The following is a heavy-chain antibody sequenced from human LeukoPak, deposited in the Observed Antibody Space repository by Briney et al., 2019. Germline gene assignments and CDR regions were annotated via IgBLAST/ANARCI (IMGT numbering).Heavy chain of an antibody. Sequence: SETLSLTCTVSGGSVSSSGFYWAWIRQPPGKGLEWIGTIYYSGGTYYNSSLKSRLTISIDTSNNQFSLNLNSVTAAGTAVYYCARRTGSHLPNWFDPWGQGTLVTVSS. V-gene: IGHV4-39*01. CDR2: IYYSGGT. CDR1: GGSVSSSGFY. D-gene: IGHD3-10*01. J-gene: IGHJ5*02. CDR3: ARRTGSHLPNWFDP.